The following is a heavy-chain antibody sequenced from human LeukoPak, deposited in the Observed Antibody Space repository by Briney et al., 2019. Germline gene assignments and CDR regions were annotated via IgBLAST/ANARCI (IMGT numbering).Heavy chain of an antibody. CDR1: GGSISTHNW. Sequence: PSETLSLTCVVSGGSISTHNWWSWVRQPPGKGLEWIGEIFHSGSTNYNPSLKSRVTISVDKSKNQFSLKLSSVTAADTAVYYCAGPYCSGGSCYDWFDPWGQGTLVTVSS. J-gene: IGHJ5*02. CDR3: AGPYCSGGSCYDWFDP. V-gene: IGHV4-4*02. D-gene: IGHD2-15*01. CDR2: IFHSGST.